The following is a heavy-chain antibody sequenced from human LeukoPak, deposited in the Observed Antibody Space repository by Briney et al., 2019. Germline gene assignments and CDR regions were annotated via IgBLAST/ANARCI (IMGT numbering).Heavy chain of an antibody. V-gene: IGHV4-34*01. Sequence: SETLSLTCAVYGGSFSGYYWSWIRQPPGKGLEWIGSIYHSGSTYYNPSLKSRVTISVDTSKNQFSLKLSSVTAADTAVYYCARHPIKLRWSSGWYYFDYWGQGTLITVSS. CDR1: GGSFSGYY. D-gene: IGHD6-19*01. J-gene: IGHJ4*02. CDR2: IYHSGST. CDR3: ARHPIKLRWSSGWYYFDY.